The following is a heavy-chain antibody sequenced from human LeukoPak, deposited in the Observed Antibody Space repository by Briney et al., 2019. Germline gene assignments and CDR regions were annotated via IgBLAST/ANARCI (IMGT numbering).Heavy chain of an antibody. CDR3: ARRIAAMRGDYGMDV. D-gene: IGHD2-2*01. Sequence: GGSLRLSCAASGFTVSSNYVSWVRQAPGKGLEWVSVIYSGGSTYYADSVKGRFTISRDNSKNTLYLQMNSLRAEDTAVYYCARRIAAMRGDYGMDVWGQGTTVTVSS. V-gene: IGHV3-66*01. J-gene: IGHJ6*02. CDR1: GFTVSSNY. CDR2: IYSGGST.